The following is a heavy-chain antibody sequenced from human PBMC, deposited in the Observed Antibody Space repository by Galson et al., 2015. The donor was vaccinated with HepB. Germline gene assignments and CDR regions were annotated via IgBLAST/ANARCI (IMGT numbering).Heavy chain of an antibody. CDR3: ARASRDCSSISCYGPQYDLYYYGMDV. Sequence: SLRLSCAASGFTFSSYAMHWVRQAPGKGLEWVAVISYDGSNKYYADSVKGRFTISRDNSKNTLYLQMNSLRAEDTAVYYCARASRDCSSISCYGPQYDLYYYGMDVWGQGTTVTVSS. V-gene: IGHV3-30-3*01. J-gene: IGHJ6*02. CDR2: ISYDGSNK. CDR1: GFTFSSYA. D-gene: IGHD2-2*01.